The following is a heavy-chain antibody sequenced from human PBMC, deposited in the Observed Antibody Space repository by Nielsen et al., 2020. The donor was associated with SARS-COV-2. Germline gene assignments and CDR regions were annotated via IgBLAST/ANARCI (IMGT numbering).Heavy chain of an antibody. Sequence: WVRQPPGQGLEWMGWINTNTGNPTYAQGFTGRFVFSLDTSVSTAYLQISSLKAEDTAVYYCAREDYGSGSYYNLNWFDPWGQGTLVTVSS. D-gene: IGHD3-10*01. J-gene: IGHJ5*02. CDR2: INTNTGNP. V-gene: IGHV7-4-1*02. CDR3: AREDYGSGSYYNLNWFDP.